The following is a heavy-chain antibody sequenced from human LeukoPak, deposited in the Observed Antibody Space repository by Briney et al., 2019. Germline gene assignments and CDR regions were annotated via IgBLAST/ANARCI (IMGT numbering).Heavy chain of an antibody. V-gene: IGHV1-2*04. D-gene: IGHD3-10*01. J-gene: IGHJ6*02. CDR2: INPNSGGT. Sequence: GASVKVSCKASGYTFTCYYMHWVRQAPGQGLEWMGWINPNSGGTNYAQKFQGWVTMTRDTSISTAYMELSRLRSDDTAVYYCARGAGITMVRGVAPFYYGMDVWGQGTTVTVSS. CDR3: ARGAGITMVRGVAPFYYGMDV. CDR1: GYTFTCYY.